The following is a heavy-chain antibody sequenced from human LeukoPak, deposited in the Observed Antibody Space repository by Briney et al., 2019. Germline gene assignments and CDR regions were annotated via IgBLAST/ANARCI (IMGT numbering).Heavy chain of an antibody. J-gene: IGHJ3*02. CDR1: GGSVSSGRDY. CDR3: ARDCSGGSCYGAFDI. Sequence: ASETLSLTCTVSGGSVSSGRDYWSWIRQPPGKGLEWIGYIYDSGSTYYNPSLKSRITISVDTSENRFSLKLSSVTATDTAVYYCARDCSGGSCYGAFDIWGQGTMVTVSS. CDR2: IYDSGST. D-gene: IGHD2-15*01. V-gene: IGHV4-30-4*01.